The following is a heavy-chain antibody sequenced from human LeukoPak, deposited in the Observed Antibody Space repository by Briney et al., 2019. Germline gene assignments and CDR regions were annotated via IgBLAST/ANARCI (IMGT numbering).Heavy chain of an antibody. CDR1: GLTFSGYD. D-gene: IGHD1-1*01. CDR2: IWYDGSNK. J-gene: IGHJ4*02. CDR3: ARGKTGTTAVDY. Sequence: GGSLRLSCAASGLTFSGYDMHWVRQAPGKGLEWVAVIWYDGSNKYFADSVKGRFTISRDNSKNTLYLQMNSLRAEDTAVYYCARGKTGTTAVDYWGQGTLVTVSS. V-gene: IGHV3-33*08.